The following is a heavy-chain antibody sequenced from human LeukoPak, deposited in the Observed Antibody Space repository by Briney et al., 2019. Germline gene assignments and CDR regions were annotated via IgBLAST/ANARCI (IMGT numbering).Heavy chain of an antibody. CDR1: GYTFTSYG. V-gene: IGHV1-18*01. CDR2: VSAYNGNT. J-gene: IGHJ4*02. Sequence: GASVKVSCKASGYTFTSYGISWVRQAPGQGLEWMGWVSAYNGNTNYAQKLQGRVTMTTDTSTSTAYMELRSLRSDDTAVYYCARDGCSSTSCYIGYWGQGTLVTVSS. D-gene: IGHD2-2*02. CDR3: ARDGCSSTSCYIGY.